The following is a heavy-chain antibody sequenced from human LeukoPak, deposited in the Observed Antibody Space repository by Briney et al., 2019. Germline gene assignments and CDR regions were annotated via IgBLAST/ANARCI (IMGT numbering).Heavy chain of an antibody. Sequence: GGSLRLSCEVSEFALERYTMSWVRQAPGKGLEWVSSISGVGASYIFYADSVKGRFTISRDNARNSLYLQMDSLKVEDTALYYCARHNGHRYDFLGAKWYSDLWGRGTLVSVSS. CDR1: EFALERYT. J-gene: IGHJ2*01. V-gene: IGHV3-21*01. CDR2: ISGVGASYI. CDR3: ARHNGHRYDFLGAKWYSDL. D-gene: IGHD3-3*01.